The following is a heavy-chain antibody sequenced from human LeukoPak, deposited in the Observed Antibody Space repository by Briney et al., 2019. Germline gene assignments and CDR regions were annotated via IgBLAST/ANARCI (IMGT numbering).Heavy chain of an antibody. CDR3: ARRGSSSWYYFDY. V-gene: IGHV4-39*01. J-gene: IGHJ4*02. CDR1: GGSISNNNYY. D-gene: IGHD6-13*01. CDR2: IYYSGSP. Sequence: SETLSLTCTVSGGSISNNNYYWAWIRQPPGKGLECIGSIYYSGSPSYNPSLKSRVTISVDTSKNQFSLKLSSVTAADTAVYYCARRGSSSWYYFDYWGQGTLVTVSS.